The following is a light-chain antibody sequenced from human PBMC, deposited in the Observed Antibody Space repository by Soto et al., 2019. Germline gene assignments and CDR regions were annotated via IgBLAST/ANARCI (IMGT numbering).Light chain of an antibody. V-gene: IGLV2-11*01. J-gene: IGLJ1*01. Sequence: QSVLTQPRSVSGSPGQSVTISCTGTSSDVGGYNYVSWYQQHPGKAPKLMIYDVSKRPSGVPDRFSGSKSGNTASLTISGLQAEDEADYYCCSYAGSCTPDVFGTGTQLTVL. CDR1: SSDVGGYNY. CDR2: DVS. CDR3: CSYAGSCTPDV.